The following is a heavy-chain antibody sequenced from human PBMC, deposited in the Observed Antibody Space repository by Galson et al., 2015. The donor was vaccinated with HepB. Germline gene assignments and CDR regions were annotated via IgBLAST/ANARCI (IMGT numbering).Heavy chain of an antibody. CDR1: GFTFSSYA. J-gene: IGHJ6*02. CDR2: ISGSGDST. CDR3: AKALSSYYCYYGMDV. V-gene: IGHV3-23*01. Sequence: SLRLSCAASGFTFSSYAMSWVRQAPGKGLEWVSGISGSGDSTYYADSVKGRFAISRDNSKNTLYLQMNSLRAEDTAIYYCAKALSSYYCYYGMDVWGQGTTVTVSS.